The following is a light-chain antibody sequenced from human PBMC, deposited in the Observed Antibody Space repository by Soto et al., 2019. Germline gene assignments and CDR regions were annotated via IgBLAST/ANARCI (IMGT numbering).Light chain of an antibody. CDR3: QQYGSSGT. Sequence: DIVLTQSPGTLSLSPGERATLSCRASQSVSSSYLAWYQQKPGQAPXLLIYGASNRATGIPDRFSGSGSGTDFTLTISRLEPEDSAVYYCQQYGSSGTFGQGTKVDIK. V-gene: IGKV3-20*01. CDR1: QSVSSSY. CDR2: GAS. J-gene: IGKJ1*01.